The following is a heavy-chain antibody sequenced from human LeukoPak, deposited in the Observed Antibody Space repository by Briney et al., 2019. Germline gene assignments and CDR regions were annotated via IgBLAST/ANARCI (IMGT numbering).Heavy chain of an antibody. V-gene: IGHV1-46*01. CDR2: INPSGGST. D-gene: IGHD2-2*01. Sequence: ASVKVSCKASGYTFTSYYMHWVRQAPGQGLEWMGIINPSGGSTSYAQKFQGRVTMTRDTSTSTVCMELSSLRSEDTAVYYCARDASRGYQLLLGWFDPWGQGTLVTVSS. CDR3: ARDASRGYQLLLGWFDP. CDR1: GYTFTSYY. J-gene: IGHJ5*02.